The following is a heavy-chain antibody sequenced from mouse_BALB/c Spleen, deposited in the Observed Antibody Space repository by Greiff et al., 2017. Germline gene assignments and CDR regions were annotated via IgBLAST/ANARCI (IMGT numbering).Heavy chain of an antibody. CDR2: IYPGDGDT. CDR1: GYAFSSYW. V-gene: IGHV1-80*01. D-gene: IGHD1-1*01. Sequence: QVQLKQSGAALVRPGSSVKISCKSSGYAFSSYWMNWVQQRPGQGLEWIGQIYPGDGDTNYNGKFKGKATLTADKSSSTAYMQLSSLTSEDSAVYFCARWEYYGSSFWYLDGWGAGTT. CDR3: ARWEYYGSSFWYLDG. J-gene: IGHJ1*01.